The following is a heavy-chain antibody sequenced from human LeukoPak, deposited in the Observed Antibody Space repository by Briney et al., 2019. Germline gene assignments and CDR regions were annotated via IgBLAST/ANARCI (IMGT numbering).Heavy chain of an antibody. CDR3: ARDMASDPIYYYYGMDV. D-gene: IGHD3-10*01. J-gene: IGHJ6*02. V-gene: IGHV1-18*01. CDR2: ISAYNGNI. Sequence: ASVKVSCKASGYTFTDYGISWVRQAPGQGLEWMGWISAYNGNINYAQKVQDRVTMSTDTSTSTAYMELSSLRSEDTAVYYCARDMASDPIYYYYGMDVWGQGTTVTVSS. CDR1: GYTFTDYG.